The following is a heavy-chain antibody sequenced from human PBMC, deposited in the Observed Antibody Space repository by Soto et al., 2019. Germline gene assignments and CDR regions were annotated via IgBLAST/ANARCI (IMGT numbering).Heavy chain of an antibody. CDR3: ARGTNGAFFVY. CDR2: ISSRSSTI. CDR1: GFTFSDYY. Sequence: QVQLVESGGGLVKPGGSLRLSCAASGFTFSDYYMSWIRQAPGKGLEWVSYISSRSSTIFYADSVKGRFTISRDNVKNSLSLQINSLRAEDAAVYYCARGTNGAFFVYWGQGLLVTVSS. V-gene: IGHV3-11*01. J-gene: IGHJ4*02. D-gene: IGHD2-8*01.